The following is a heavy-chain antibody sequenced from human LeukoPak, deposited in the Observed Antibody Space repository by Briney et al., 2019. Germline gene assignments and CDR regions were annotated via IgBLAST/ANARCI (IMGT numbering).Heavy chain of an antibody. J-gene: IGHJ5*02. Sequence: VASVKVSCKVSGYTLTELSMHWVRQAPGKGLEWMGGFDPEDGETIYAQKFQGRVTMTGDTSTDTAYMELSSLRSEDTAVYYCATAASTVTYNWFDPWGQGTLVTVSS. CDR2: FDPEDGET. D-gene: IGHD4-11*01. CDR3: ATAASTVTYNWFDP. V-gene: IGHV1-24*01. CDR1: GYTLTELS.